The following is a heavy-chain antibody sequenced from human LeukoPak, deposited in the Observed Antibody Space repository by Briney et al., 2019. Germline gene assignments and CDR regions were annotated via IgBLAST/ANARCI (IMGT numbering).Heavy chain of an antibody. D-gene: IGHD3-9*01. CDR3: ARRNLVTPFDY. J-gene: IGHJ4*02. Sequence: SETLSLTCTVSGYSISSGYYWGWIRQPPGKGLEYIGSIFHSGSIHHNPSLKSRVTISVDTSKNQFSLKLSSVTAADTGVYYCARRNLVTPFDYWGQGTLVTVSS. CDR1: GYSISSGYY. V-gene: IGHV4-38-2*02. CDR2: IFHSGSI.